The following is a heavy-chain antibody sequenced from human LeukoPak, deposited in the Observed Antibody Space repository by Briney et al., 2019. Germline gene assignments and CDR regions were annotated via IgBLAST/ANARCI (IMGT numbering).Heavy chain of an antibody. V-gene: IGHV1-18*01. J-gene: IGHJ4*02. CDR3: ARASLDRSGASCYQDY. D-gene: IGHD2-15*01. CDR1: GYTFTSYG. CDR2: ISAYNGNT. Sequence: ASVKVSCKASGYTFTSYGISWVRQAPGQGLEWMGWISAYNGNTNYAPKLQGRVTMTTDTSTSTAYMELRGLRSDDTAVYYCARASLDRSGASCYQDYWGQGTLVTVSS.